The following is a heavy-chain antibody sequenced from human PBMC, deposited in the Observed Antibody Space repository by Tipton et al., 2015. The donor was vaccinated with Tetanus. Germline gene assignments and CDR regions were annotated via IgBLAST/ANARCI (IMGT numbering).Heavy chain of an antibody. CDR1: GGSISSGGYY. D-gene: IGHD4-17*01. CDR2: IYYDGST. J-gene: IGHJ3*02. Sequence: LRISCTVSGGSISSGGYYWSWLRQRPGEGLEWIGYIYYDGSTCHNPSLKSRVAISMDTSKTQFSLKLTSVTAADTAIYYCARHDDYGDPNTDGFDIWGQGTMVPVSS. CDR3: ARHDDYGDPNTDGFDI. V-gene: IGHV4-31*02.